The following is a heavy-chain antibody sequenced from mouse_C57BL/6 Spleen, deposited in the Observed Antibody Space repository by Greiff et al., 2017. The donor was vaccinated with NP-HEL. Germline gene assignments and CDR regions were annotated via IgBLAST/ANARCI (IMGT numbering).Heavy chain of an antibody. CDR1: GFTFSDYG. D-gene: IGHD3-2*02. V-gene: IGHV5-17*01. CDR2: ISSGSSTI. J-gene: IGHJ3*01. Sequence: EVKLVESGGGLVKPGGSLKLSCAASGFTFSDYGMHWVRQAPEKGLEWVAYISSGSSTIYYADTVKGRFTISRDNAKNTLFLQMTSLRSEDTAMYYCAKQLRLREFAYWGQGTLVTVSA. CDR3: AKQLRLREFAY.